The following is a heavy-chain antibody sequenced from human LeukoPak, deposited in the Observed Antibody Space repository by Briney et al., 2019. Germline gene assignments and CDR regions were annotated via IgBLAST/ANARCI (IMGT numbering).Heavy chain of an antibody. CDR3: ARVISSSSRFVDY. Sequence: GGSLTLSCLASRFTFSSYNTNWVRQAPGGGLEWVSYISSSSSTIYYADSVKGRFTISRDNAKNSVYLQMNCRRAEDTAVYFCARVISSSSRFVDYWGQGTMVTVSS. J-gene: IGHJ4*02. CDR1: RFTFSSYN. V-gene: IGHV3-48*01. D-gene: IGHD2-2*01. CDR2: ISSSSSTI.